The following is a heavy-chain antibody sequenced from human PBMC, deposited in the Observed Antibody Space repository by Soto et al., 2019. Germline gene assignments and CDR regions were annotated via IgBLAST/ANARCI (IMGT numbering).Heavy chain of an antibody. J-gene: IGHJ4*01. CDR3: ARDSGYGAATSVNLYLDC. CDR2: IKWDVSEK. V-gene: IGHV3-7*01. CDR1: GFTCSRYW. D-gene: IGHD3-10*01. Sequence: PGGSLRLSCAASGFTCSRYWKCWVRQAPGKGRVWLAIIKWDVSEKKCVDSVMGRFTMSRDNVKNSLLFQMDSRSAEDQSAYSLARDSGYGAATSVNLYLDCWGHGTLVTV.